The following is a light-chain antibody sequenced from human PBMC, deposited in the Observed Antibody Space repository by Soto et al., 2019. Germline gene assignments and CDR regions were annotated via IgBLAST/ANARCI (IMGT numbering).Light chain of an antibody. CDR3: GTWDSSLSASYV. Sequence: QSVLTQPPSVSAAPGQKVTISCSGSSSNIGNNYVSWYQQLPGTAPKLLIYDNNKRPSGIPDRFSGSKSGPSATLGITGLQTGDEDDYYCGTWDSSLSASYVFGTGTKVTVL. CDR1: SSNIGNNY. CDR2: DNN. J-gene: IGLJ1*01. V-gene: IGLV1-51*01.